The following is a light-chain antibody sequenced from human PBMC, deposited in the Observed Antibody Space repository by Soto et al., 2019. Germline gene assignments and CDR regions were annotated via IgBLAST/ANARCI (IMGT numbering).Light chain of an antibody. CDR3: LQKYFYPFT. CDR1: QTVNSY. V-gene: IGKV1-6*01. Sequence: IQMTQSPSSLSASVTDRVTITGRASQTVNSYLNWYQQKPGKAPKLLISAASTLQGGVPSRFSASGSGTDFSLTISSLQPEDFATYYCLQKYFYPFTFGPGTKVDI. J-gene: IGKJ3*01. CDR2: AAS.